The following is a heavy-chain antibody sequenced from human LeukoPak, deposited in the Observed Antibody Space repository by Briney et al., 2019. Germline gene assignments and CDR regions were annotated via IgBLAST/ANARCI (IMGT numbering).Heavy chain of an antibody. V-gene: IGHV3-23*01. CDR1: GFTFNNYA. Sequence: GGSLRLSCAAPGFTFNNYAVNWVRQAPGKGLEWVSGISSSGVSTYYADSVKGRFTISRDNSKNTLYLQMNSLRAEDTAVYYCAKDRITMIVVVITEYYFDYWGQGTLVTVSS. CDR2: ISSSGVST. J-gene: IGHJ4*02. D-gene: IGHD3-22*01. CDR3: AKDRITMIVVVITEYYFDY.